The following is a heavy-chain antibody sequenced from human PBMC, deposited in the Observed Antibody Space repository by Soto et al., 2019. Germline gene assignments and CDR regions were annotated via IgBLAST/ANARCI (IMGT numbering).Heavy chain of an antibody. CDR2: VIPIFGTA. J-gene: IGHJ4*02. V-gene: IGHV1-69*06. Sequence: VASVKVSCKASGGTFSSYAISWVRQAPGQGLEWMGGVIPIFGTANYAQKFQGRVTITADKSTSTAYMELSSLRSEDTAVYYCARVTYYDFWSGYYYFDYWGQGTLVTVSS. CDR3: ARVTYYDFWSGYYYFDY. CDR1: GGTFSSYA. D-gene: IGHD3-3*01.